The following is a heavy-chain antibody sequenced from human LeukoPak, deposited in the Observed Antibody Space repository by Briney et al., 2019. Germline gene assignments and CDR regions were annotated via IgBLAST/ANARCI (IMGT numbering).Heavy chain of an antibody. CDR1: GFTFGDYA. Sequence: GGSLRLSCTASGFTFGDYAMSWFRQAPGQGLEWVGFIRSKAYGGTTEYAASVKGRFTISRDESKSIAYLRMHSLKTEDTAVYYCTRNIWCDYWGQGTLVTVSS. CDR2: IRSKAYGGTT. CDR3: TRNIWCDY. J-gene: IGHJ4*02. D-gene: IGHD4/OR15-4a*01. V-gene: IGHV3-49*03.